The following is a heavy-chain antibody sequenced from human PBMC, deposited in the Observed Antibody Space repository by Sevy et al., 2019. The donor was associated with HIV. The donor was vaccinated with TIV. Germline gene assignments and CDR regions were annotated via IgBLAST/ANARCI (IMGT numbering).Heavy chain of an antibody. Sequence: ASVKVSCKASGGTFSIYGISWVRQAPGQGLEWMGGIIPILGTVNYAQKFQGRVTISADESTKTAYMELSSLRSEDTAVYYCARGGDNGWYYYDYWGQETLVTVSS. J-gene: IGHJ4*02. CDR3: ARGGDNGWYYYDY. CDR2: IIPILGTV. D-gene: IGHD6-19*01. CDR1: GGTFSIYG. V-gene: IGHV1-69*13.